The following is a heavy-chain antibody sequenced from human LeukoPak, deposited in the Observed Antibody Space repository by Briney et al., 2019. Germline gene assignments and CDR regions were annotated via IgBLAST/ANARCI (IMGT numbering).Heavy chain of an antibody. CDR3: ARISEYYDILTGIHNWFDP. CDR2: IKQDGSEK. Sequence: GGSLRLXCAASGFTFSSYWMSWVRQAPGKGLEWVANIKQDGSEKYYVDSVKGRFTISRDNAKNSLYLQMNSLRAEDTAVYYCARISEYYDILTGIHNWFDPWGQGTLVTVSS. V-gene: IGHV3-7*01. D-gene: IGHD3-9*01. CDR1: GFTFSSYW. J-gene: IGHJ5*02.